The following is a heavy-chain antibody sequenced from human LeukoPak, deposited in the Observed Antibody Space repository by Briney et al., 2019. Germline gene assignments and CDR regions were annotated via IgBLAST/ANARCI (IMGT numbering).Heavy chain of an antibody. CDR2: ISSSNKYI. CDR1: GFTFSSYS. Sequence: GGSRRLSCAASGFTFSSYSMNWVRQAPGKGLEWVSSISSSNKYISYADSVKGRFTISRDDAKDSLYLQMNSLRDEDTAVYYCAARVMIPFGGVIDSWGRGILVTVSS. V-gene: IGHV3-21*01. D-gene: IGHD3-16*01. J-gene: IGHJ5*01. CDR3: AARVMIPFGGVIDS.